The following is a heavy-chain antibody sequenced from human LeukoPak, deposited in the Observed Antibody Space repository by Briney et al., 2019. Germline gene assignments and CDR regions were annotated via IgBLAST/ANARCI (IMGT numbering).Heavy chain of an antibody. CDR3: ARASPESGYFGY. CDR1: GGSISSSSYY. D-gene: IGHD3-3*01. J-gene: IGHJ4*02. V-gene: IGHV4-39*01. Sequence: SETLSLTCTVSGGSISSSSYYSGWIRQPPGKGLEWIGSIYYSGSTYYNPSLKSRVTISVDRSKNQVALKLSSVTAADTAVYYCARASPESGYFGYWGQGTLVTVSS. CDR2: IYYSGST.